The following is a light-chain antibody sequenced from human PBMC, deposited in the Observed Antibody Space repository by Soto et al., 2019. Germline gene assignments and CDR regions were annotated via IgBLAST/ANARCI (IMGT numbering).Light chain of an antibody. Sequence: DIQMTQSPSTLSASVGDRVTITCRASQSISSWLAWYQQKPGKAPKLLIYKASSLESGVPSRFSGSGSGTEFTLTISSLQPDDFATYYCQQYNDYPWTFGQGTKXEIK. CDR1: QSISSW. CDR2: KAS. V-gene: IGKV1-5*03. CDR3: QQYNDYPWT. J-gene: IGKJ1*01.